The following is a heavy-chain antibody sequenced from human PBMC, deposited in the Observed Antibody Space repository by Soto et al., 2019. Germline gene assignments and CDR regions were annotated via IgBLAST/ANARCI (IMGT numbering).Heavy chain of an antibody. V-gene: IGHV1-69*02. CDR1: GGTFSSYT. D-gene: IGHD2-15*01. Sequence: QVQLVQSGAEVKKPGSSVKVSCKASGGTFSSYTISWVRQAPGQGLEWMGRIIPIPGIDNCAQKFQGRVTITADQSTSTAYMELSSLRCEDTAVYYCARSLGECSGGSCPGRIWFAPWGKGTLVTVSS. CDR2: IIPIPGID. J-gene: IGHJ5*02. CDR3: ARSLGECSGGSCPGRIWFAP.